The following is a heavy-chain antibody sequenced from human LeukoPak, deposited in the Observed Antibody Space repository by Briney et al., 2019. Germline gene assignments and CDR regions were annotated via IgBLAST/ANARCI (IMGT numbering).Heavy chain of an antibody. CDR3: VKEGVEYSYSYGDY. J-gene: IGHJ4*02. D-gene: IGHD3-16*01. CDR2: ISYDGGDK. CDR1: GFTFNNYA. Sequence: GGSLRLSCAASGFTFNNYAMYWVRQAPGKGLEWVALISYDGGDKYYAESMKGRITISRDNAENTLYLQMNNLRPDDTAFYFCVKEGVEYSYSYGDYWGQGTLVTVSS. V-gene: IGHV3-30*18.